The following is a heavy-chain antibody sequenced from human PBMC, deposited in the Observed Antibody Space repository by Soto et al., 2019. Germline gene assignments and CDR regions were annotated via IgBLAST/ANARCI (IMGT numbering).Heavy chain of an antibody. Sequence: PGGSLRLSCAASGFTFSSYAMSWVRQAPGKGLEWVSAISGSGGSTYYADSVKGRFTISRDNSKNTLYLQMNSLRAEDTAVYYCAKDGPPYIAAAGTSDYWGQGTLVTVSS. CDR3: AKDGPPYIAAAGTSDY. J-gene: IGHJ4*02. CDR2: ISGSGGST. D-gene: IGHD6-13*01. CDR1: GFTFSSYA. V-gene: IGHV3-23*01.